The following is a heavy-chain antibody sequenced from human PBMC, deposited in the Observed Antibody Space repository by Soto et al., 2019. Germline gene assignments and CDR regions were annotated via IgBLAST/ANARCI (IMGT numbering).Heavy chain of an antibody. Sequence: QVQLQESGPGLVKPSETLSLTCTVSGGSISSYYWSWIRQPPGEGLEWIGYIYYSGSTDYNPSLKSRVTISVDTSKKQFSLKLNSVTAADTAVYYCARGPMVRGVTPFDYWGQGTLVTVSS. CDR1: GGSISSYY. CDR3: ARGPMVRGVTPFDY. D-gene: IGHD3-10*01. CDR2: IYYSGST. J-gene: IGHJ4*02. V-gene: IGHV4-59*01.